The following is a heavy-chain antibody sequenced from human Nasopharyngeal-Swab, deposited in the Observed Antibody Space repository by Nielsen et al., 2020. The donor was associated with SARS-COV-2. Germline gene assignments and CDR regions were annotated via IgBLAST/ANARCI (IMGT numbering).Heavy chain of an antibody. J-gene: IGHJ6*03. Sequence: SETLSLTCTVSGGSISSYYWSWIRQPTGKGLGWIGYIYYSGSTNYNPSLKSRVTISVDASKNQFSLKLSSVTAADTAVYYCARISPSYYDILTGYYGYYYMDVWGKGTTVTVSS. D-gene: IGHD3-9*01. CDR3: ARISPSYYDILTGYYGYYYMDV. CDR1: GGSISSYY. V-gene: IGHV4-59*01. CDR2: IYYSGST.